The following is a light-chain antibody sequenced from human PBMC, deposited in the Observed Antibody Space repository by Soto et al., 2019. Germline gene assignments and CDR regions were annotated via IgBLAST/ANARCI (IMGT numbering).Light chain of an antibody. J-gene: IGKJ3*01. Sequence: ETVMTKSPATLSVSPGERAILSCTTSQGVGNKLAWFQQKPGQAPRLLIYGASIRATTVPARFSGSGSGTEFTLTISSLQSEDFALYYCQQYNDWPPVTFGPGTKVDIK. CDR3: QQYNDWPPVT. CDR2: GAS. V-gene: IGKV3-15*01. CDR1: QGVGNK.